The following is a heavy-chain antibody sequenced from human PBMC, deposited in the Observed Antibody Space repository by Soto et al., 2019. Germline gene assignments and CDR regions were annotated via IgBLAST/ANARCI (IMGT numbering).Heavy chain of an antibody. CDR3: ARVNALSGRLDAFDI. V-gene: IGHV3-7*01. CDR1: GFTFSSYW. Sequence: HPGGSLRLSCAASGFTFSSYWMSWVLQAPGKGLEWVANIKQDGSEKYYVDSVKGRFTISRDNAKNSLYLQMNSLRAEDTAVYYCARVNALSGRLDAFDIRGQGKMVSIS. CDR2: IKQDGSEK. D-gene: IGHD1-26*01. J-gene: IGHJ3*02.